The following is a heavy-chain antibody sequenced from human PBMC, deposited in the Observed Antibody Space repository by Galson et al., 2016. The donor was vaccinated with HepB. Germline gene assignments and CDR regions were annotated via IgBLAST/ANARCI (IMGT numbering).Heavy chain of an antibody. CDR3: ARDLYRTAAGPFDY. D-gene: IGHD6-25*01. CDR2: INAGYVST. CDR1: GYTFSNYA. Sequence: SVKVSCKASGYTFSNYAMHWVRQAPGQRLEWMGWINAGYVSTNYSQKFQGRVTISRDTSATTAYMELSSLRSEDTAIYYCARDLYRTAAGPFDYWGQGTLVTVSS. J-gene: IGHJ4*02. V-gene: IGHV1-3*01.